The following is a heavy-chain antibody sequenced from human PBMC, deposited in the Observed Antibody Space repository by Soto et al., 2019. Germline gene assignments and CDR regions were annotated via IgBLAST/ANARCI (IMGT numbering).Heavy chain of an antibody. Sequence: SETLSLTCTVSGGSISSGDYYWSWILHPPGKGLEWIGYIYYSGSTYYNPSLKSRVTISVDTSKNQFSLKLSSVTAADTAVYYCARKDIVLVPASTDLDVWGQGTTVTVSS. D-gene: IGHD2-2*01. V-gene: IGHV4-30-4*01. CDR3: ARKDIVLVPASTDLDV. J-gene: IGHJ6*02. CDR2: IYYSGST. CDR1: GGSISSGDYY.